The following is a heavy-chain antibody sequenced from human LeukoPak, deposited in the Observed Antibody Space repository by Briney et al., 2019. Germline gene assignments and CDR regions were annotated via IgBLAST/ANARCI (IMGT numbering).Heavy chain of an antibody. J-gene: IGHJ4*02. D-gene: IGHD3-22*01. CDR3: AKCSGSYYNDSSGYDDY. CDR1: GFTFSSYA. V-gene: IGHV3-23*01. CDR2: ISGSGGST. Sequence: GGSLRLSCAASGFTFSSYAMSWVRQAPGKGLEWVSAISGSGGSTYYADSVKGRFTISRDNSKNTLYLQMNSLRAEDTAVYYCAKCSGSYYNDSSGYDDYWGQGTLVTVSS.